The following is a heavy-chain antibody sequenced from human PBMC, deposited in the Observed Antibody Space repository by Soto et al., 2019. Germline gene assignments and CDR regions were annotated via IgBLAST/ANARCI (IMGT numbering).Heavy chain of an antibody. J-gene: IGHJ6*02. CDR3: TRNYEFWVSYYYYGMDV. Sequence: HPGGSLRLSCTGSAFTSGDYAMSWVRQAPGKGLERVGLIRSKAYGGTTEYAASVKGRFTISRDDSKSIAYLQMNSLKTADTAVYYCTRNYEFWVSYYYYGMDVWGQGTTVTVSS. V-gene: IGHV3-49*04. D-gene: IGHD3-3*01. CDR2: IRSKAYGGTT. CDR1: AFTSGDYA.